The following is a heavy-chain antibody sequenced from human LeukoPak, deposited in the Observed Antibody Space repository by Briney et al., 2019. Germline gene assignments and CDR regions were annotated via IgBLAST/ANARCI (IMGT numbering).Heavy chain of an antibody. Sequence: SETLSPTCAVSGLSISTNTYYWGWIRQPPGKGLEWIGSIYHTGGTYNNPSLKSRVTMSIDMSKNQFSLSLTSVTAADAAVYYCSVERAGTIVDYWGQGTLVTVSS. J-gene: IGHJ4*02. D-gene: IGHD6-13*01. CDR3: SVERAGTIVDY. CDR1: GLSISTNTYY. CDR2: IYHTGGT. V-gene: IGHV4-39*07.